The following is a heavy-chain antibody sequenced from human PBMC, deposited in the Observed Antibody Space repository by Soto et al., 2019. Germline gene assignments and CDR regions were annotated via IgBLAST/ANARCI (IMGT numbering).Heavy chain of an antibody. J-gene: IGHJ4*02. V-gene: IGHV4-34*01. CDR2: INHSGST. CDR3: ARFPLSKRGIDY. CDR1: GGSFSGYY. D-gene: IGHD3-16*01. Sequence: SETLSLTCAVYGGSFSGYYWSWIRQPPGKGLEWIGEINHSGSTNYNPSLKSRVTILVDTSKNQFSLKLSSVTAADTAVYYCARFPLSKRGIDYWGQGTLVTVSS.